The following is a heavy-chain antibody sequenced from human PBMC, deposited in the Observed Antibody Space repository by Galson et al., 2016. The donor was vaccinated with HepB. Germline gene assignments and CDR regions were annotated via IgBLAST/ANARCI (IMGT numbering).Heavy chain of an antibody. Sequence: SLRLSCAASGFSLNTYRMHWVRQAPGKGLEWVSHINSDSSTLYYADSVRGRFTISRDNAKNTLFLLTSSLRDEDTAVYYCARELIEAVDYWGQGTLVTVSS. CDR3: ARELIEAVDY. V-gene: IGHV3-48*02. J-gene: IGHJ4*02. CDR1: GFSLNTYR. CDR2: INSDSSTL.